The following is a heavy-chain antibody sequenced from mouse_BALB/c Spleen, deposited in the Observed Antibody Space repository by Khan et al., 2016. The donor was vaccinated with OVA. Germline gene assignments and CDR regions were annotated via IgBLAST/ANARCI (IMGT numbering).Heavy chain of an antibody. CDR2: INPSNGYT. CDR1: GYTFINYR. Sequence: QVQLKESGAELARPGASVKMSCKASGYTFINYRILWVKQRPGQGLEWIGYINPSNGYTKYNQKFKDKATLTADKSSTTAYMQLSSLTSEDSAVYCCVSDGAYCGIHGWFAYWGLGTLVTVSA. D-gene: IGHD2-13*01. CDR3: VSDGAYCGIHGWFAY. V-gene: IGHV1-4*01. J-gene: IGHJ3*01.